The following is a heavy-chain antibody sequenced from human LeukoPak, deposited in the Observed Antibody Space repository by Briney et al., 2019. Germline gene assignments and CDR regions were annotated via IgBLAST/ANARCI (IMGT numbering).Heavy chain of an antibody. D-gene: IGHD3-9*01. Sequence: GGSLRLSCAASGFTFSSYEMNWVRQAPGKGLEWVSYISSSGSTIYYADSVKGRFTISRDNAKNSLYLQMNSLRAEDTAVYYCARSGRYFALGVWGKGTTVTVSS. CDR1: GFTFSSYE. CDR2: ISSSGSTI. CDR3: ARSGRYFALGV. J-gene: IGHJ6*04. V-gene: IGHV3-48*03.